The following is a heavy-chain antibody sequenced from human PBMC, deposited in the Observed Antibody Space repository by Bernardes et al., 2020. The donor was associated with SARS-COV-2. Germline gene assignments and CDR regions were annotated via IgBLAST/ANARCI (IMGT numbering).Heavy chain of an antibody. CDR3: ARELYCSSTSCYFDYYGMDV. D-gene: IGHD2-2*01. CDR1: GFTFSSYG. Sequence: LRLSCAAPGFTFSSYGMHWVRQAPGKGLEWVAVISYDGSNKYYADSVKGRFTISRDNSKNTLYLQMNSLRAEDTAVYYCARELYCSSTSCYFDYYGMDVWGRGTTVTVSS. J-gene: IGHJ6*02. CDR2: ISYDGSNK. V-gene: IGHV3-30*03.